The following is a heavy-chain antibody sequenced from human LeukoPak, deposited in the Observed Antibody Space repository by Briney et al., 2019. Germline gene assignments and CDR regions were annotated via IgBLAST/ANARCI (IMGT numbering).Heavy chain of an antibody. J-gene: IGHJ3*01. Sequence: GESLKISCKASGYRSNAYWIAWVRQMPGKGLEWMGIIYPDDSDTRYSPSFQGQVTISADKSVRTAYLQWSSLKASDTAMYYCARPNITSYYDSRGYDAFDVWGQGTMVIVAS. CDR2: IYPDDSDT. CDR3: ARPNITSYYDSRGYDAFDV. D-gene: IGHD3-22*01. V-gene: IGHV5-51*01. CDR1: GYRSNAYW.